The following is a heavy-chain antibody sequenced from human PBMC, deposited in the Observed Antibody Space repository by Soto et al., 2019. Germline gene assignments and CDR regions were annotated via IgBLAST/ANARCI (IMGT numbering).Heavy chain of an antibody. J-gene: IGHJ6*02. D-gene: IGHD1-1*01. V-gene: IGHV4-61*01. CDR1: GDSVSSNSYY. CDR2: IYYSGST. CDR3: ARAWKEPWGGMDV. Sequence: SETLSLTCTVSGDSVSSNSYYWTWIRQPPGKGLEWIGYIYYSGSTNYNSSLKSRVTISVDTSKNQFSLKLTSLTAADTAVYYCARAWKEPWGGMDVWGPGTTVTVSS.